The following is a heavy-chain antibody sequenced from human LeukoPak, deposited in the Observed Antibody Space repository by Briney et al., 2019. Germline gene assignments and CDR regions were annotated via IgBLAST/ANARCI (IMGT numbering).Heavy chain of an antibody. V-gene: IGHV4-4*07. J-gene: IGHJ5*02. CDR2: IYTSGST. CDR3: ARALAAANNWFDP. Sequence: SETLSLTCTVSGGSISSYYWSWIRQPAGKGLEWIGRIYTSGSTYYNPSLKSRVTISVDRSRNQFSLKLSSVTAADTAVYYCARALAAANNWFDPWGQGTLVTVSS. CDR1: GGSISSYY. D-gene: IGHD6-13*01.